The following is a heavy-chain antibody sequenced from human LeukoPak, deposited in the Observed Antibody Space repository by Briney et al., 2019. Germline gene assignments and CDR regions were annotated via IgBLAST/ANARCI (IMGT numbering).Heavy chain of an antibody. J-gene: IGHJ4*02. CDR1: GYTFTGYY. Sequence: ASVKVSCKASGYTFTGYYMHWVRQAPGQGLERMGWINPNSGGTNYAQKFQGRVTMTRDTSISTAYMELSRLRSDDTAVYYCARGFYGGNSGVDYWGQGTLVTVSS. D-gene: IGHD4-23*01. CDR2: INPNSGGT. V-gene: IGHV1-2*02. CDR3: ARGFYGGNSGVDY.